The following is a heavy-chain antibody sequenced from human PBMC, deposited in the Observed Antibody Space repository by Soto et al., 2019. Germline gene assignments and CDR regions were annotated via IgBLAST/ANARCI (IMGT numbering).Heavy chain of an antibody. J-gene: IGHJ6*02. CDR2: IDPSDSYT. CDR3: ARPEYSSSSGYGMDV. V-gene: IGHV5-10-1*01. CDR1: GYSFTSYW. Sequence: GESLKISCKGSGYSFTSYWISWVRQMPGKGLEWMGRIDPSDSYTNYSPSFQGHVTISADKSISTAYLQWSSLKASDTAMYYCARPEYSSSSGYGMDVWGQGTTVTVSS. D-gene: IGHD6-6*01.